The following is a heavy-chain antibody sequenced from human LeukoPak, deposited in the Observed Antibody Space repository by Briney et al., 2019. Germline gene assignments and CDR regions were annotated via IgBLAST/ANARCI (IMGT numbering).Heavy chain of an antibody. D-gene: IGHD3-3*01. V-gene: IGHV1-8*01. CDR3: ARGGGVQRDFWSGYYYSHKYNWFDP. CDR1: GYTFTSYD. J-gene: IGHJ5*02. Sequence: GASVKVSCKASGYTFTSYDINWVRQATGQGLEWMGWMNPNSGNTGYAQKFQGRVTMTRNTSISTAYMELSSLRSEDTAVYYCARGGGVQRDFWSGYYYSHKYNWFDPWGQGTLVTVSS. CDR2: MNPNSGNT.